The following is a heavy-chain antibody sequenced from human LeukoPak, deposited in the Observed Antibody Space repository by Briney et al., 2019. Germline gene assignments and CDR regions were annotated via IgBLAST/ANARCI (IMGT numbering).Heavy chain of an antibody. D-gene: IGHD1-1*01. V-gene: IGHV4-59*01. Sequence: SETLSLTCTVSGGSISSYYWSWIRQPPGKGLEWIGYIYYSGSTNYNPSLKSRVTISVDTSKNQFSLKLSSVTAADTAVYYCARVPGRRGWFDPWGQGTLVTVSS. CDR2: IYYSGST. CDR1: GGSISSYY. J-gene: IGHJ5*02. CDR3: ARVPGRRGWFDP.